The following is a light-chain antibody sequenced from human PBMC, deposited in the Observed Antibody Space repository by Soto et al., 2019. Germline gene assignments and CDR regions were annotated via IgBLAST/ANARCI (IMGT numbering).Light chain of an antibody. CDR3: LLSYSGVWV. Sequence: QAVVTQEPSLTVSPGVTVTLTCGSSTGTVTSGNYPYWFQQKPGQVSRTLIFDTTNKHSWTPARFSGSLLGGKADLTLSGAQPEDEADYYCLLSYSGVWVFGGGTKLTVL. CDR2: DTT. V-gene: IGLV7-46*01. J-gene: IGLJ3*02. CDR1: TGTVTSGNY.